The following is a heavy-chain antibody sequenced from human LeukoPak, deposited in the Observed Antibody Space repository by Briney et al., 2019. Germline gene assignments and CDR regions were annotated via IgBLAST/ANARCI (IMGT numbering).Heavy chain of an antibody. J-gene: IGHJ6*02. CDR1: GFTFSSYA. CDR2: ISYDGSNK. Sequence: GRSLRLSCAASGFTFSSYAMHWVRQAPGKGLEWVAVISYDGSNKYYADSVKGRFTISRDNSKNTLYLQMNSLRAEDTAVYYCAKVQTGRGSYSGYYYYGMDVWGQGSLVTVSS. D-gene: IGHD1-26*01. CDR3: AKVQTGRGSYSGYYYYGMDV. V-gene: IGHV3-30-3*01.